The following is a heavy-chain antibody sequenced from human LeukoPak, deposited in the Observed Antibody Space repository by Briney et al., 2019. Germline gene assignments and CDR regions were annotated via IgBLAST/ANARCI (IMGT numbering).Heavy chain of an antibody. CDR3: ARGGSYNFDY. CDR1: GDSVSSNSAA. D-gene: IGHD1-26*01. J-gene: IGHJ4*02. V-gene: IGHV6-1*01. CDR2: TYYRPKWYN. Sequence: SQTLSLTCAISGDSVSSNSAAWNWIRQSPSRGLEWLGRTYYRPKWYNHYAVSVKSRIIINPDTSKNQLSLQLNSVTPEDTAVYYCARGGSYNFDYWGQGTLVTVSS.